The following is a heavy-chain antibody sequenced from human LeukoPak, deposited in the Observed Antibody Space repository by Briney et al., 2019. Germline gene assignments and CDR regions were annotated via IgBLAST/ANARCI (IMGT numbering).Heavy chain of an antibody. V-gene: IGHV4-59*01. D-gene: IGHD1-26*01. Sequence: SSETLSLTCTVSGGSISSYYWSWIRQPPGKGLEWIGYIYYSGSTSYNPSLKSRVTISVDTSKNQFSLKLSSVTAADTAGYYCARGYSGSYGRFDYWGQGTLVTVSS. CDR1: GGSISSYY. CDR3: ARGYSGSYGRFDY. CDR2: IYYSGST. J-gene: IGHJ4*02.